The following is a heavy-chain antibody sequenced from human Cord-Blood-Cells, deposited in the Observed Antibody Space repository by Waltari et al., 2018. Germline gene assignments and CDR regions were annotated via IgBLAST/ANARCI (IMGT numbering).Heavy chain of an antibody. CDR2: IRSKANSYST. CDR3: TSIWSVKGN. Sequence: EVQLVESGGGLVQPGGSLKLSCAASGFTFSGSAMHWVRQAAGKGLEWVGRIRSKANSYSTAYAASVKGRFTISREDSKNTAYLQMNSLKTEDTAVYYCTSIWSVKGNWGQGTLVTVSS. V-gene: IGHV3-73*02. D-gene: IGHD3-3*01. J-gene: IGHJ4*02. CDR1: GFTFSGSA.